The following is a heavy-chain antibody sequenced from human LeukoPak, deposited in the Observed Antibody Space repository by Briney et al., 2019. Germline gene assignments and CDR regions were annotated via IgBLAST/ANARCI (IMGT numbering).Heavy chain of an antibody. CDR3: ARDKDYGDYGADGGALDAFDI. V-gene: IGHV3-7*01. CDR2: IKPDGSAE. CDR1: GFTFSSNW. J-gene: IGHJ3*02. Sequence: PGGSLRLSCATSGFTFSSNWMSWVRHAPGRGLEWVANIKPDGSAEYYAASVKGRFTVSRDNAKNSLYLQMNSLRAEDTAVYYCARDKDYGDYGADGGALDAFDIWGQGTMVTVSS. D-gene: IGHD4-17*01.